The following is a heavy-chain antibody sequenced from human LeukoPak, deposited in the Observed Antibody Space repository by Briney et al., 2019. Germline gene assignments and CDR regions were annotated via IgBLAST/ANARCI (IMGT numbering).Heavy chain of an antibody. CDR2: IYYSGST. J-gene: IGHJ4*02. V-gene: IGHV4-39*01. CDR3: ASLLEYSSSSGDY. CDR1: GVSISSSSYY. D-gene: IGHD6-6*01. Sequence: SETLSLTCTVSGVSISSSSYYWGWIRQPPGKGLEWIGSIYYSGSTYYNPSLKSRVTISVDTSKNQFSLKLSSVTAADTAVYYCASLLEYSSSSGDYWGQGTLVTVSS.